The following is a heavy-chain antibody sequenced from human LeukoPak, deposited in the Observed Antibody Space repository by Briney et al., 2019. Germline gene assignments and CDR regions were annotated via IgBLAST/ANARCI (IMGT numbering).Heavy chain of an antibody. CDR2: INNNGGSS. Sequence: GGSLRLSCSASGFTFSSYAMHWVRQAPGKGLEYVSVINNNGGSSYYADSVKGRFTISRDNSKNMLYLQMSSLRGGDTAVYYCVKRRLERSAYLGHVDYWGRGTLVTVSS. CDR3: VKRRLERSAYLGHVDY. D-gene: IGHD5-12*01. J-gene: IGHJ4*02. CDR1: GFTFSSYA. V-gene: IGHV3-64D*09.